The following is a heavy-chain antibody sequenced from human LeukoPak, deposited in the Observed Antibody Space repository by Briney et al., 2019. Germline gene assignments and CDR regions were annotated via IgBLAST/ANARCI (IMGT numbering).Heavy chain of an antibody. Sequence: GGSLRLSCEASGFIFSQYSMNWVRQAPGKGLEWVSAISNNGGYTYYADSVQGRFTISRDNSKSTLCLQMNSLRAEDTAVYYCAKQLGYCSDGSCYFPYWGQGTLVTVSS. CDR3: AKQLGYCSDGSCYFPY. J-gene: IGHJ4*02. D-gene: IGHD2-15*01. CDR2: ISNNGGYT. V-gene: IGHV3-23*01. CDR1: GFIFSQYS.